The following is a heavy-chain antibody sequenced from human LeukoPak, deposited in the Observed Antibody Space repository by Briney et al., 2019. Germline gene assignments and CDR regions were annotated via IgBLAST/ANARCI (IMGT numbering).Heavy chain of an antibody. CDR3: ARTRDFWSGPYYFDY. V-gene: IGHV3-33*01. D-gene: IGHD3-3*01. CDR2: IWYDGSNK. J-gene: IGHJ4*02. Sequence: GRSLRLSCAASGFTFSSYGMHWVRQAPGKGLEWVAVIWYDGSNKYYADSVKGRFTISRDNSKNTLYLQMNSLRAEDTAVYYCARTRDFWSGPYYFDYWGQGTLVTVSS. CDR1: GFTFSSYG.